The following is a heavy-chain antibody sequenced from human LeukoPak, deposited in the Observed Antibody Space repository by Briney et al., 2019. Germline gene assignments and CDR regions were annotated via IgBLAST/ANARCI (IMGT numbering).Heavy chain of an antibody. Sequence: SETLSLTCAVYGGSFSGYYWTWIRQPPGKGLEWIGEISHSERTNSNPSLKSRVTMSLDTSKNQFSLKLTSVTAADTAVYYCARLRQIVAANADPSSGSDHWGQGTLVTVSS. D-gene: IGHD6-25*01. CDR3: ARLRQIVAANADPSSGSDH. CDR1: GGSFSGYY. V-gene: IGHV4-34*01. J-gene: IGHJ4*02. CDR2: ISHSERT.